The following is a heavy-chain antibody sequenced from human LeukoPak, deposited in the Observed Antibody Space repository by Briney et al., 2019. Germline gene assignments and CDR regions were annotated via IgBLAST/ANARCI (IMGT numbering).Heavy chain of an antibody. CDR3: ARRIPRYEYGDYTGDAFDI. J-gene: IGHJ3*02. Sequence: SETLSLTCTVSGGSISSYYWSWIRQPPGKGLEWIGYIYYSGSTNYNPSLKSRVTISVDTSKNQFSLKLSSVTAADTAVYYCARRIPRYEYGDYTGDAFDIWGQGTMVTVSS. D-gene: IGHD4-17*01. V-gene: IGHV4-59*08. CDR1: GGSISSYY. CDR2: IYYSGST.